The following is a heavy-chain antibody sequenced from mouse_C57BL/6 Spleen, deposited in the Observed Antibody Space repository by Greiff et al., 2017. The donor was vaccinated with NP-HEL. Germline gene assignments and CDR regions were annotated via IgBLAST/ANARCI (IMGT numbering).Heavy chain of an antibody. J-gene: IGHJ4*01. V-gene: IGHV5-6*01. Sequence: EVKLMESGGDLVKPGGSLKLSCAASGFTFSSYGMSWVRQTPDKRLEWVATISSGGSYTYYPDSVKGRFTISRDNAKNTLYLQMSSLKSEDTAMYYCARPAYYSNAMDYWGQGTSVTVSS. CDR1: GFTFSSYG. CDR3: ARPAYYSNAMDY. CDR2: ISSGGSYT. D-gene: IGHD2-5*01.